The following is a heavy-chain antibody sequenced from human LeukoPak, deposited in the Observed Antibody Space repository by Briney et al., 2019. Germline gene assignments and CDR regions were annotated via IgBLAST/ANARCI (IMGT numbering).Heavy chain of an antibody. Sequence: GGSLRLSCAASGFTFTNAWMSWVRQAPGKGLEWVGRIKSKIDGGTRDYAAPVKGRFTISTDDSKNTLYLQMNSLKTEDTAVYYCTSGLGASDFDYWGQETLVTVSS. CDR2: IKSKIDGGTR. V-gene: IGHV3-15*01. J-gene: IGHJ4*02. D-gene: IGHD1-26*01. CDR3: TSGLGASDFDY. CDR1: GFTFTNAW.